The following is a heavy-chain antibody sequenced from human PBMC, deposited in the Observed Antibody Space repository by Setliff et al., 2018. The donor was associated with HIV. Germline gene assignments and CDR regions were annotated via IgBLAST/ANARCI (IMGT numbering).Heavy chain of an antibody. CDR1: GYTFTSYY. J-gene: IGHJ4*02. Sequence: ASVKVSCKASGYTFTSYYMHRVRQAPGQGLEWMGIINPSGGSTSYAQKFQGRVTMTRDTSTSTVYMELSSLRSEDTAVYYCARDVRSGYYLSPFDYWGQGTLVTVSS. CDR3: ARDVRSGYYLSPFDY. V-gene: IGHV1-46*01. D-gene: IGHD3-22*01. CDR2: INPSGGST.